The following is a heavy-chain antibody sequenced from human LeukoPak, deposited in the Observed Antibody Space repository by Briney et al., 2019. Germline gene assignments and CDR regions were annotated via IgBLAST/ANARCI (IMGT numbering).Heavy chain of an antibody. J-gene: IGHJ4*02. CDR1: GGTFSSYA. V-gene: IGHV1-69*13. Sequence: SVKVSCKASGGTFSSYAISWVRQAPGQGLEWMGGIIPIFGTANYAQTFQGRVTITADESTSTAYMELSSLRSEDTAVYYCAREAHPYCTNGVCYTGFDYWGQGTLVTVSS. D-gene: IGHD2-8*01. CDR3: AREAHPYCTNGVCYTGFDY. CDR2: IIPIFGTA.